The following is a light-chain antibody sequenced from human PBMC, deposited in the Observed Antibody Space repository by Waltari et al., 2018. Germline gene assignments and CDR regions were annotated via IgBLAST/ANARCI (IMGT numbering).Light chain of an antibody. CDR1: QSVSRF. J-gene: IGKJ1*01. Sequence: EIVLTQSPGTLSLSPGERGTLSCRASQSVSRFLAWYQQKPGQAPRLLISGASTRATGIPDRVSGSGSGTDFSLTISRLEPEDFAVYYCQKYDRLPATFGQGTKVEIK. CDR2: GAS. V-gene: IGKV3-20*01. CDR3: QKYDRLPAT.